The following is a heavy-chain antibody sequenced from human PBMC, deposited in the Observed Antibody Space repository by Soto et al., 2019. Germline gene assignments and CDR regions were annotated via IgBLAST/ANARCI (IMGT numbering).Heavy chain of an antibody. Sequence: SDTLSLTCAVSGGSLSSSNWWSWVRQPPGKGLEWIGEINHSGSTNYNPSLKSRVTISVDTSKNQFSLKLSSVTAADTAVYYCARGKGGITIFGVVPRYYMDVWGKGTTVTVS. CDR2: INHSGST. CDR1: GGSLSSSNW. V-gene: IGHV4-4*02. CDR3: ARGKGGITIFGVVPRYYMDV. D-gene: IGHD3-3*01. J-gene: IGHJ6*03.